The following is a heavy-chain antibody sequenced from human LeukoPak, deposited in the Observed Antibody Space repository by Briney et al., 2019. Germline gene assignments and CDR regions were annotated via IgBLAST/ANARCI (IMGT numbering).Heavy chain of an antibody. CDR3: ARDYYSYSRGSWAFDI. Sequence: PGGSLRLSCAASGFTFSSYSMNWVRQAPGKGLEWISYISSSSSTIYYTDSVKGRFTISRDNAKNSLYLQMNSLRDEDTAVYYCARDYYSYSRGSWAFDIWGQGTMVTVSS. CDR1: GFTFSSYS. CDR2: ISSSSSTI. J-gene: IGHJ3*02. V-gene: IGHV3-48*02. D-gene: IGHD3-22*01.